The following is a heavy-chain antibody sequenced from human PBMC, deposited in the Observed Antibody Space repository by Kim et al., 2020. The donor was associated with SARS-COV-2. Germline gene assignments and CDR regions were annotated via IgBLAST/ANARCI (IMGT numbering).Heavy chain of an antibody. V-gene: IGHV3-48*04. Sequence: GGSLRLSCAASGFTFSSYSMNWVRQAPGKGLEGVSYISSSSSTIYYADSVKGRFTISRDNAKNSLYLQMNSLRAEDTAVYYCARGFGHRAYSSSWSNKIFDYWGQGTLVTVSS. CDR1: GFTFSSYS. CDR3: ARGFGHRAYSSSWSNKIFDY. D-gene: IGHD6-13*01. J-gene: IGHJ4*02. CDR2: ISSSSSTI.